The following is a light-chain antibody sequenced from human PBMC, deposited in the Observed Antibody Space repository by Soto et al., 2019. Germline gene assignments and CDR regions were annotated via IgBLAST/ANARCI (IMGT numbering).Light chain of an antibody. Sequence: QSSVTLPACVSGSPGQSITISCTGTSSDVGGYNHVSWYQQYPGKAPKVMIYDVSNRPSGVSNRFSGSKSGNTASLTISGLQAEDEADYYCSSYTSSSILFGTGTKVTV. CDR2: DVS. V-gene: IGLV2-14*01. J-gene: IGLJ1*01. CDR3: SSYTSSSIL. CDR1: SSDVGGYNH.